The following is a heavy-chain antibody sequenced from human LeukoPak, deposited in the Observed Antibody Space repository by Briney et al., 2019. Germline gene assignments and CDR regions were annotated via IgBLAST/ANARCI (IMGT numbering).Heavy chain of an antibody. CDR1: GFSLSTSGMC. CDR2: IDWDDDK. Sequence: SGPALVKPTQTLTLTCTFSGFSLSTSGMCVSWIRQPPGKALEWLARIDWDDDKYYSTSLKTRLTISKDTSKNQVVLTMTNMDPVDTATYYCARYYYDILTGYYFDCWGQGTLVTVSS. D-gene: IGHD3-9*01. V-gene: IGHV2-70*11. J-gene: IGHJ4*02. CDR3: ARYYYDILTGYYFDC.